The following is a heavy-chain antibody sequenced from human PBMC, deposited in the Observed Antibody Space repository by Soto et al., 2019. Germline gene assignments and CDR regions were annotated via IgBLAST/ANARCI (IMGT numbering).Heavy chain of an antibody. D-gene: IGHD5-18*01. CDR1: GFTVSSNY. CDR3: ALYGYSYGGGYFYF. CDR2: IYSGGSA. V-gene: IGHV3-66*01. J-gene: IGHJ4*02. Sequence: GGSLRLSCAASGFTVSSNYMSWVRQAPGKGLEWVSVIYSGGSAYYADSVKGRFTISRDNSKNALYLQMNSLRAEDTAVYYCALYGYSYGGGYFYFWGQGTLVTVSA.